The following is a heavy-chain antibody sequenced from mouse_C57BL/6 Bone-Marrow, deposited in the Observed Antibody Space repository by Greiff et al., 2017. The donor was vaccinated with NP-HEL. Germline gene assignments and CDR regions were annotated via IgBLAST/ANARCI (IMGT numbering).Heavy chain of an antibody. V-gene: IGHV3-6*01. Sequence: EESGPGLVKPSQSLSLTCSVTGYSITSGYYWNWIRQFPGNKLEWMGYISYDGSNNYNPSLKNRISITRDTSKNQFFLKLNSVTTEDTATYYCARDPYWGQGTTLTVSS. CDR3: ARDPY. CDR2: ISYDGSN. J-gene: IGHJ2*01. CDR1: GYSITSGYY.